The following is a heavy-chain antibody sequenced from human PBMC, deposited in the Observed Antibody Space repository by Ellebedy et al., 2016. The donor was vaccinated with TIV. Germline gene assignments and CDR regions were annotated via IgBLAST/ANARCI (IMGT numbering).Heavy chain of an antibody. Sequence: PGGSLRLSCAVFRGPFSGYYWSWVRQAPGKGLEWVANTKEDGSEKYYVDSVRGRFTISRDNAKNSLYLQMNSLRAEDTAVYYCARDRGYDTFDYWGQGILVTVSS. D-gene: IGHD5-12*01. CDR2: TKEDGSEK. CDR3: ARDRGYDTFDY. CDR1: RGPFSGYY. V-gene: IGHV3-7*01. J-gene: IGHJ4*02.